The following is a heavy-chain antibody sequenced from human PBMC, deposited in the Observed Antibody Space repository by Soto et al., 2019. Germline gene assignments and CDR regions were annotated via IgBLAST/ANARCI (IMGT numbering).Heavy chain of an antibody. CDR3: ARARTIGYYYYGMDV. Sequence: SSETRSLTCPVSGGSIGSYYWSWLRQPPGKGLEWIGYIYYSGSTNYNPSLKSRVTISVDTSISTAYMELSRLRSEDTAVYYCARARTIGYYYYGMDVWGQGTTVTVSS. V-gene: IGHV4-59*01. CDR1: GGSIGSYY. D-gene: IGHD3-10*01. CDR2: IYYSGST. J-gene: IGHJ6*02.